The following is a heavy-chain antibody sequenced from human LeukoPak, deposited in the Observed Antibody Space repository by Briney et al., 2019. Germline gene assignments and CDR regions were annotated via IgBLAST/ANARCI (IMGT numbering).Heavy chain of an antibody. CDR3: ARSKRWYYTDAFDI. V-gene: IGHV3-74*03. CDR2: MNGDGSNT. CDR1: GFTFSSHW. Sequence: GGSLRLSCAASGFTFSSHWMHWVRQAPGKGLVWVSRMNGDGSNTTYADSVKGRFTISRHNAKNTLYLQMNSLRAEERAVYKCARSKRWYYTDAFDIWGQGTMVTVSS. J-gene: IGHJ3*02. D-gene: IGHD2/OR15-2a*01.